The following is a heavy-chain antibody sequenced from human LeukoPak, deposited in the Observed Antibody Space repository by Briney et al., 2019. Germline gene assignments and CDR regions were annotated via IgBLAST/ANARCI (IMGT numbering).Heavy chain of an antibody. J-gene: IGHJ5*02. CDR2: ISASGGTT. Sequence: SGGSLRLSCAASGFTFSAYAMSWVRQAPGKGLEWVSAISASGGTTYYADSVKGRFTISRDNSKNTLYLQMNSLSAEDTAIYYCAKFTREYCSSTSCPNWFDPWGQGTLVTVSS. V-gene: IGHV3-23*01. CDR1: GFTFSAYA. D-gene: IGHD2-2*01. CDR3: AKFTREYCSSTSCPNWFDP.